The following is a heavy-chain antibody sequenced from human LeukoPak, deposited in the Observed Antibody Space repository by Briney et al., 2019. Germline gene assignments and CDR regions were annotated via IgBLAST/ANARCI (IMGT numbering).Heavy chain of an antibody. V-gene: IGHV3-74*01. CDR2: IASDGSST. Sequence: GGSLRLSCAASGFTFSSYWMNWVRQAPGKGLVWVSRIASDGSSTTYADSVKGRFSISRDNAKNTLYLQMNSLRAEDTAVYYCAPEVVTAIPLDYWGQGTLVTVSS. CDR1: GFTFSSYW. CDR3: APEVVTAIPLDY. D-gene: IGHD2-21*02. J-gene: IGHJ4*02.